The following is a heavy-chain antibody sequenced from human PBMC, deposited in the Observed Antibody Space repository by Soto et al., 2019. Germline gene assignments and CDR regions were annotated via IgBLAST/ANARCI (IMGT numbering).Heavy chain of an antibody. CDR3: AKDASGWSVT. D-gene: IGHD6-19*01. CDR2: MSPDGSEK. CDR1: GFTFSNFW. Sequence: DVQLVESGGDLVQPGGSLRLSCAASGFTFSNFWTSWVRQAPGRELEWMTNMSPDGSEKYYLDSVRGRFNISRDNAKNSLSLQINSLRAEDTAVYYCAKDASGWSVTWGQGTPVIVSS. J-gene: IGHJ5*02. V-gene: IGHV3-7*04.